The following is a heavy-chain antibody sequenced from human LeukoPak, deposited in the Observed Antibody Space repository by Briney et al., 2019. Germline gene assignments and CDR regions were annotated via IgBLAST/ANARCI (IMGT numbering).Heavy chain of an antibody. CDR3: AREDFYDSSGYYLDC. CDR1: GYSVSSGYY. J-gene: IGHJ4*02. CDR2: IYHSGST. D-gene: IGHD3-22*01. Sequence: SETLSLTCTVSGYSVSSGYYWGWIRQSPGKGLEWIGSIYHSGSTYYSPSLRSRITISVDTSKNQFSLKLSSVTAADTAVYYCAREDFYDSSGYYLDCWGQGTLVTVSS. V-gene: IGHV4-38-2*02.